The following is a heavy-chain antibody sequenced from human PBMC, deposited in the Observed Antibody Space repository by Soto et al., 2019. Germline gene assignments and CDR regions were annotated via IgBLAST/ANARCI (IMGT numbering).Heavy chain of an antibody. V-gene: IGHV1-69*02. CDR1: GDTFNFYT. D-gene: IGHD3-10*01. J-gene: IGHJ4*02. Sequence: QVQLVQSGAEVKTPGSSVKVSCTASGDTFNFYTLSWVRQAPGQGLEWMGRIIPMLGMSNYAQKFQGRVTMIADKSTSTAYMGLSRLRSADTALYYCATNYGSGSAHFDNWGQGTLVTVSS. CDR2: IIPMLGMS. CDR3: ATNYGSGSAHFDN.